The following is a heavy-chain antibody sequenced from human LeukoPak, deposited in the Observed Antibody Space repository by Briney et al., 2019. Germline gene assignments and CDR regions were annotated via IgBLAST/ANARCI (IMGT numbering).Heavy chain of an antibody. J-gene: IGHJ4*02. CDR3: AKGVVVIRYYFDY. CDR1: GFTLSSYA. CDR2: ISGSGGST. D-gene: IGHD3-22*01. Sequence: PGGSLRLSCAASGFTLSSYAMSWVRQAPGKGLEWVSAISGSGGSTYYADSVKGRFTISRDNSKNTLYLQMNSLRAEDTAVYYCAKGVVVIRYYFDYWGQGTLVTVSS. V-gene: IGHV3-23*01.